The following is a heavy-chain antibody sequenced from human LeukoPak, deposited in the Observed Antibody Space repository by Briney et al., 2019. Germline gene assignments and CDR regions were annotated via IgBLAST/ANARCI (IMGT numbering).Heavy chain of an antibody. D-gene: IGHD3-22*01. CDR2: INSDGSST. CDR3: ASPPLYYYDSSGYGN. J-gene: IGHJ4*02. Sequence: PGGSLRLSCAASGFTFSDYYMSWIRQAPGKGLVWVSRINSDGSSTSYADSVKGRFTISRDNAKNTLYLQMNSLRAEDTAVYYCASPPLYYYDSSGYGNWGQGTLVTVSS. CDR1: GFTFSDYY. V-gene: IGHV3-74*01.